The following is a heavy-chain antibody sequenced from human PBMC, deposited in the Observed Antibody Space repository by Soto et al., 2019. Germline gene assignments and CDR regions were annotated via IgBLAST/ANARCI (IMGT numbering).Heavy chain of an antibody. V-gene: IGHV4-34*01. Sequence: PSETLSLTCAVYGGSFSGYYWSWIRQPPGKGLEWIGEINHSGSTNYNPSLKSRVTISVDTSKNQFSLKLSSVTAADTAVYYCARARGGFGALYCYYYGMDVWGQGTTVTVSS. CDR1: GGSFSGYY. CDR3: ARARGGFGALYCYYYGMDV. CDR2: INHSGST. D-gene: IGHD3-16*01. J-gene: IGHJ6*02.